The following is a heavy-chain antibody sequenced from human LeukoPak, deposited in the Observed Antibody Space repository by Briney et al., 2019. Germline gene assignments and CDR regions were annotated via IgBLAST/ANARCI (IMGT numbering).Heavy chain of an antibody. CDR2: IIPILGIA. J-gene: IGHJ5*02. Sequence: ASVKVSCKASGGTFSSYAISWVRQAPGQGLEWMGRIIPILGIANYAQKFQGRVTITADKSTSTAYMELSSLRSEDTAVYYCARDRDYPYCSGGSCLLNWFDPWGQGTLVTVSS. CDR1: GGTFSSYA. CDR3: ARDRDYPYCSGGSCLLNWFDP. V-gene: IGHV1-69*04. D-gene: IGHD2-15*01.